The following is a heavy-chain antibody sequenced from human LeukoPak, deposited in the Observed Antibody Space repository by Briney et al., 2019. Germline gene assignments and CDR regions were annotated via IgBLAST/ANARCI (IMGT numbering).Heavy chain of an antibody. Sequence: GGSLRLSCAASGFTFSSYGMHWVRQAPGKGLEWVAFIRYDGSNKYYADSVKGRFTISRDNSKNTLYLQMNSLRAEDTAVYYCAKIYDSSGYYPLGYMDVWGKGTTVTVSS. CDR1: GFTFSSYG. J-gene: IGHJ6*03. V-gene: IGHV3-30*02. CDR3: AKIYDSSGYYPLGYMDV. D-gene: IGHD3-22*01. CDR2: IRYDGSNK.